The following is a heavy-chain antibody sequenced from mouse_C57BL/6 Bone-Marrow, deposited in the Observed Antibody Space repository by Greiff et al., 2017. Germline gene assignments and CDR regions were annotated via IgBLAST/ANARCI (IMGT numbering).Heavy chain of an antibody. CDR2: ISDGGSYT. V-gene: IGHV5-4*01. Sequence: EVKLVESGGGLVKPGGSLKLSCAASGFTFSSYAMSWVRQTPEKRLEWVATISDGGSYTYYPDTVKGRFTISRDNAKNNLYLQMSHLKSEDTAMYYWAREGGYHFAYWGQGTLVTVSA. CDR1: GFTFSSYA. D-gene: IGHD2-2*01. J-gene: IGHJ3*01. CDR3: AREGGYHFAY.